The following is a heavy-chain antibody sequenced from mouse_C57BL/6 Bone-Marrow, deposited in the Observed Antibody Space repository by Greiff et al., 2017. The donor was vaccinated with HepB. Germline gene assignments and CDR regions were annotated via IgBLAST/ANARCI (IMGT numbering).Heavy chain of an antibody. CDR1: GFTFSNYW. D-gene: IGHD1-1*01. Sequence: EVKLMESGGGLVQPGGSMKLSCVASGFTFSNYWMNWVRQSPEKGLEWVAQIRLKSDNYATHYAESVKGRFTISRDDSKSSVYLQMNNLRAEDTGIYYCTALYGRGYWGQGTTLTVSS. CDR3: TALYGRGY. V-gene: IGHV6-3*01. J-gene: IGHJ2*01. CDR2: IRLKSDNYAT.